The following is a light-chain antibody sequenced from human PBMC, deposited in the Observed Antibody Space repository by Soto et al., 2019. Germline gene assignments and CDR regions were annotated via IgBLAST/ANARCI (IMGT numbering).Light chain of an antibody. J-gene: IGKJ5*01. CDR1: QSFSSN. CDR3: QQYNNWPLT. V-gene: IGKV3-15*01. Sequence: EIVMTQSPATLSVSPGERATLSCRASQSFSSNLAWYQQKPGQAPRLLIYGASTRATGVPARFSGSGSGTEFTLTISSLQSEDFAVYYCQQYNNWPLTCGQGTRLENK. CDR2: GAS.